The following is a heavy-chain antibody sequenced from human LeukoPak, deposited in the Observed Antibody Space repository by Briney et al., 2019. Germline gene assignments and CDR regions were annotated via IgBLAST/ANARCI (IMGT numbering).Heavy chain of an antibody. CDR3: AGEGRVSGYDFDC. J-gene: IGHJ4*02. V-gene: IGHV3-9*01. CDR2: ISWNSGSI. Sequence: AGGSLRLSCADSGFTFDDYAMHWVRQAPGKGLEWVSGISWNSGSIGYADSVKGRFTISRDNAKNTLYLQMNSLRVEDTAVYYCAGEGRVSGYDFDCWGQGTLVTVSS. D-gene: IGHD5-12*01. CDR1: GFTFDDYA.